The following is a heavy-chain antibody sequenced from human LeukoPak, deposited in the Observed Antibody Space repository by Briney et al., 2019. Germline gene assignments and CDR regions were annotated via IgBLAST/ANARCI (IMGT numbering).Heavy chain of an antibody. V-gene: IGHV4-59*01. J-gene: IGHJ4*02. CDR2: IYYSGST. Sequence: KPSEPLSLPCRVSGGSISTNYWNWIRQAPGKGLEWIGYIYYSGSTNHNPSLKSRVTISVDTSKNQFSLKLSSVTAADTAVYYCARDRGSGYYVFDYWGQGTLVTVSS. CDR3: ARDRGSGYYVFDY. D-gene: IGHD3-22*01. CDR1: GGSISTNY.